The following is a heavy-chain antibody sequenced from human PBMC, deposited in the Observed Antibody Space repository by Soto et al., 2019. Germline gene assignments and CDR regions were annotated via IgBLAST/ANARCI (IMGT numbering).Heavy chain of an antibody. D-gene: IGHD3-22*01. CDR1: GGSFSNDY. Sequence: PSETLSLTCTVSGGSFSNDYWTWIRQSPGKGLEWIGYIFHSGITDYNPSLQSRVTISIDTSRNHFSLNLTSVTAAETAVYYCARDRYFYDSRGYYRTLDYWGQGTLVTVSS. CDR3: ARDRYFYDSRGYYRTLDY. CDR2: IFHSGIT. J-gene: IGHJ4*02. V-gene: IGHV4-59*01.